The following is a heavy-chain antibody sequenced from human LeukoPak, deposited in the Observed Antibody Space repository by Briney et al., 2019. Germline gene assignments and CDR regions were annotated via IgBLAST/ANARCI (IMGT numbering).Heavy chain of an antibody. Sequence: GGSLRLSCAASGFTVSSNYMSWVRQAPGKGLEWVSVIYGGGSTYYADSVKGRFTISRDNSKNTLYLQMNSLRAEDTAVYYCARTLYSGSYYFDYWGQGTLVTVSS. CDR2: IYGGGST. CDR3: ARTLYSGSYYFDY. D-gene: IGHD1-26*01. V-gene: IGHV3-53*01. J-gene: IGHJ4*02. CDR1: GFTVSSNY.